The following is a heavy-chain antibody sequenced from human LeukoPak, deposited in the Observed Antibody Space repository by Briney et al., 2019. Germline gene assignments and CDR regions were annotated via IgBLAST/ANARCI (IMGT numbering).Heavy chain of an antibody. CDR2: LYYSGST. J-gene: IGHJ4*02. Sequence: PSETLSLTCTVSGGSISRYYWSWIRQPPGRGLEWMGYLYYSGSTKYNPSDKSRVTISVHTSKNQFSRRLSSVTAADTAVYYCARHPAFDYWGQGTLVTVCS. CDR1: GGSISRYY. V-gene: IGHV4-59*01. CDR3: ARHPAFDY.